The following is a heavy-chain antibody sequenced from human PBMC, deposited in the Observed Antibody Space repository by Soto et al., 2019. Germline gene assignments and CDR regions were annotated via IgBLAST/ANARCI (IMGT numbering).Heavy chain of an antibody. D-gene: IGHD3-22*01. J-gene: IGHJ4*02. CDR1: GGTFSSYA. Sequence: QVQLVQSGAEVKKPGSSVKVSCKASGGTFSSYAISWVRQAPGQGLEWMGGIIPIFGTADYAQKFQGRVTITADEXTXXDNMELSSLRSEDTAVYYCASHYDSSGYYYRGLDYWGQGTLVTVSS. CDR3: ASHYDSSGYYYRGLDY. CDR2: IIPIFGTA. V-gene: IGHV1-69*12.